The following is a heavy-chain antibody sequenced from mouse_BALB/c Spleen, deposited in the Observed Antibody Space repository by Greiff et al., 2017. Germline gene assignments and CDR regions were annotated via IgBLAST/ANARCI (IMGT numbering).Heavy chain of an antibody. V-gene: IGHV3-5*02. D-gene: IGHD6-2*01. CDR3: ARGSLYYAMDY. CDR1: GISITTGNYR. J-gene: IGHJ4*01. CDR2: IYYSGTI. Sequence: VQLKESGPGLVKPSQTVSLTCTVTGISITTGNYRWSWIRQFPGNKLEWIGYIYYSGTITYNPSLTSRTTITRDTSKNQFFLEMNSLTAEDTATYYCARGSLYYAMDYWGQGTSVTVSS.